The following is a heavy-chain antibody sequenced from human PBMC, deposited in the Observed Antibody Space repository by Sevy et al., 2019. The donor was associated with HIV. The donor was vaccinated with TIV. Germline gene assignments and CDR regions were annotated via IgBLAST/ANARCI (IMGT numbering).Heavy chain of an antibody. CDR3: FSGWYDHGAFDI. Sequence: GGSLRLSCAASGFTFSNAWMSWVRQAPGKGLEWVGRIKRKTDGGTTDYAAPVKGRFTISRDDSKNTLYLQMNSLKTEDTAVYYCFSGWYDHGAFDIWGQRTMVTVSS. CDR2: IKRKTDGGTT. CDR1: GFTFSNAW. D-gene: IGHD6-19*01. V-gene: IGHV3-15*01. J-gene: IGHJ3*02.